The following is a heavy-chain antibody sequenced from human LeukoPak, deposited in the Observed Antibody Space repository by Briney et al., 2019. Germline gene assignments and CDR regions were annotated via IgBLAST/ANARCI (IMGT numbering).Heavy chain of an antibody. CDR1: GGSISSTTYY. V-gene: IGHV4-39*02. CDR3: ARGMAVPAAYY. Sequence: SETLSLTCTVSGGSISSTTYYWGWIRQPPGKGLEWIGSLYYGGNTYYNPSLKSRVTISVDTSKNHFSLELCSVTAADTAVYYCARGMAVPAAYYWGQGTLVTVSS. J-gene: IGHJ4*02. D-gene: IGHD2-2*01. CDR2: LYYGGNT.